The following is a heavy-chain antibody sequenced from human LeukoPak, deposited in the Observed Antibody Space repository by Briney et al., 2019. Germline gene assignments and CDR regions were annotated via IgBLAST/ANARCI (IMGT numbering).Heavy chain of an antibody. V-gene: IGHV4-59*08. J-gene: IGHJ3*02. Sequence: PSETLSLTCTVSGGSISSYYWSWIRQPPGKGLEWIGYIYYSGSTNYNPSLKSRVTISVDTSKNQFSLKLSSVTAADTAVYFCARGPYSYDSSGAFDIWGQGTMVTISS. CDR2: IYYSGST. D-gene: IGHD3-22*01. CDR1: GGSISSYY. CDR3: ARGPYSYDSSGAFDI.